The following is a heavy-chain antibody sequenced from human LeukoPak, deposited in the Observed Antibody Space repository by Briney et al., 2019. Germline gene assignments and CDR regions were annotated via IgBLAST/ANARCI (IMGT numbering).Heavy chain of an antibody. D-gene: IGHD4-17*01. Sequence: SETLSLTCTVSGGSISSYYWSWIRQPPRKGLEWIGYIYYSGSTNYNSSLKSRVTISVDTSKNQFSLKLSSVTAADTAVYYCARLRRGDYMPDVFDIWGQGTMVTVSS. CDR3: ARLRRGDYMPDVFDI. J-gene: IGHJ3*02. CDR2: IYYSGST. V-gene: IGHV4-59*08. CDR1: GGSISSYY.